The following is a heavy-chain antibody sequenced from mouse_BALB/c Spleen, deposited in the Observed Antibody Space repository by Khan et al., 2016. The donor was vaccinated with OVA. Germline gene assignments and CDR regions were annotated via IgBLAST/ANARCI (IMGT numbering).Heavy chain of an antibody. D-gene: IGHD2-4*01. V-gene: IGHV1-61*01. CDR3: ALIDYDYGGFAY. CDR1: GYTFTTYW. Sequence: QVRLQQPGAELVRPGASVKLSCKASGYTFTTYWMNWMKQRPGQGLAWIGMIDPSDSNTHYNQMFKVKATLTVDKSSTTAYMQLSSLTSEDSAVYYWALIDYDYGGFAYWGQGTLVTVSA. CDR2: IDPSDSNT. J-gene: IGHJ3*01.